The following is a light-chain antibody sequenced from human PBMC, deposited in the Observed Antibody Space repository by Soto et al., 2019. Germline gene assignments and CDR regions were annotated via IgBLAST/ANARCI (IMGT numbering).Light chain of an antibody. J-gene: IGKJ5*01. V-gene: IGKV1-39*01. CDR3: QQSYSTPT. CDR1: QSISFY. CDR2: GTA. Sequence: DIQMTQSPSSLSASVGDRVTITCRASQSISFYLNWYQQKPGKAPELLIHGTANLQSGVPSRFSGSRSGTDFTLTISSLQAEDFATYWCQQSYSTPTFGQGTRLEIK.